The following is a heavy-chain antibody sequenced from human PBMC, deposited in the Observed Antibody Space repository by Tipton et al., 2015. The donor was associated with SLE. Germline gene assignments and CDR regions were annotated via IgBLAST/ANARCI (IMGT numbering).Heavy chain of an antibody. D-gene: IGHD5-18*01. Sequence: TLSLTCTVSNGSITSLYDYWGWVRQPPGKGLEWLGSVFYGGRYYFNASLRSRVTISVDTVKTQVSLKLTSVTAADTAMYYCAGYSYFAAAFDIWGQGTLVTVSS. CDR2: VFYGGRY. CDR1: NGSITSLYDY. V-gene: IGHV4-39*07. J-gene: IGHJ3*02. CDR3: AGYSYFAAAFDI.